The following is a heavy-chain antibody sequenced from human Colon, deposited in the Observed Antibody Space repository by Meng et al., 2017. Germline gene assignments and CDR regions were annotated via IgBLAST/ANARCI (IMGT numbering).Heavy chain of an antibody. Sequence: QVQLQESGPGLVQPSQTLSLPCPVSGGSISSGDYYWSWIRQPPGKGLEWIGYIYYSGSTYSNASLKSRVTISIDRSKNQFSLKLSSVTAADTAVYYCARDRKHYGERGWFDPWGQGTLVTVSS. CDR2: IYYSGST. CDR1: GGSISSGDYY. V-gene: IGHV4-30-4*01. J-gene: IGHJ5*02. D-gene: IGHD4-17*01. CDR3: ARDRKHYGERGWFDP.